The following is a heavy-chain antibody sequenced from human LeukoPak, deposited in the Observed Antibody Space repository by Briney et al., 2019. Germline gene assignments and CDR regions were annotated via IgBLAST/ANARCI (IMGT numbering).Heavy chain of an antibody. J-gene: IGHJ5*02. CDR3: AREVYTHYYDNSGLWFDP. CDR1: GFTFSSYA. V-gene: IGHV3-30-3*01. Sequence: PGRSLRLSCAASGFTFSSYAMHWGRQAPGKGLEWVAVISYDGSNKYYADSVKGRFTISRDNSKNTLYLQTNSLRAEDTAVYHCAREVYTHYYDNSGLWFDPWGQGTLVTVSS. CDR2: ISYDGSNK. D-gene: IGHD3-22*01.